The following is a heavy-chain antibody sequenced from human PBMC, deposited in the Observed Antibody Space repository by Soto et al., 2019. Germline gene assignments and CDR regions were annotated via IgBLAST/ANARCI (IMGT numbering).Heavy chain of an antibody. CDR2: IIVDNCFT. Sequence: QVQLVQSGGEVKKPGASVRVSCRASGYTFPTYGIAWVRQAPGQGLEWMGWIIVDNCFTHYAQKFRGRVTVTTETSTSTVHMDLRSMSSDDTAVYYCAGEFEGQSSSWPFDYWGQGTLVTVSA. CDR3: AGEFEGQSSSWPFDY. CDR1: GYTFPTYG. J-gene: IGHJ4*02. V-gene: IGHV1-18*01. D-gene: IGHD6-13*01.